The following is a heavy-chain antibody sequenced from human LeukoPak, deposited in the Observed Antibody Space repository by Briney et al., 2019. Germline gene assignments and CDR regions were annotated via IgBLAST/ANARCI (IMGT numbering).Heavy chain of an antibody. CDR3: ARGRSYGFDFDS. J-gene: IGHJ4*02. Sequence: TSETLSLTCDVSGVSINTCCYYWTWIRQPRGKGLEWIGYKYYSGSTRYNSSLRIRLTISLDTSKNQFSLRLTSVTAADTAVYYCARGRSYGFDFDSWGPGTLVIVSS. CDR2: KYYSGST. V-gene: IGHV4-61*01. CDR1: GVSINTCCYY. D-gene: IGHD5-18*01.